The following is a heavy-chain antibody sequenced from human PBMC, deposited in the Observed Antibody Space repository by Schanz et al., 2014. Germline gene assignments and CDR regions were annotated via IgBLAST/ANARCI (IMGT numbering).Heavy chain of an antibody. CDR1: GFIFSDYY. CDR2: ISSSGSTI. V-gene: IGHV3-11*01. D-gene: IGHD3-22*01. CDR3: ARDPYNYDSSGYFVS. Sequence: PGGSLRLSCEASGFIFSDYYMSWIRQAPGKGLEWVSYISSSGSTIYYADSVKGRFTISRDNAKKSLYLQMNSLRAEDTAVYSCARDPYNYDSSGYFVSWGQGTLVTVSS. J-gene: IGHJ5*01.